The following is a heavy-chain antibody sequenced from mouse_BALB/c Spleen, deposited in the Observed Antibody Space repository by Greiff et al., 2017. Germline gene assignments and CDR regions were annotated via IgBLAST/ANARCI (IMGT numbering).Heavy chain of an antibody. CDR3: ARGGLWLRRDYFDY. D-gene: IGHD2-2*01. V-gene: IGHV5-17*02. J-gene: IGHJ2*01. CDR1: GFTFSSFG. Sequence: EVKLMESGGGLVQPGGSRKLSCAASGFTFSSFGMHWVRQAPEKGLEWVAYISSGSSTIYYADTVKGRFTISRDNPKNTLFLQMTSLRSEDTAMYYCARGGLWLRRDYFDYWGQGTTLTVSS. CDR2: ISSGSSTI.